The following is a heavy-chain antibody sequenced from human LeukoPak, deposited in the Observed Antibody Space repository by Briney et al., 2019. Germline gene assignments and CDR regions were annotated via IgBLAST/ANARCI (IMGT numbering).Heavy chain of an antibody. CDR2: ISAYNGNT. CDR3: ARDLRYSSGLYYFDY. CDR1: GYTFTSYG. D-gene: IGHD6-19*01. J-gene: IGHJ4*02. V-gene: IGHV1-18*01. Sequence: RASVKVSCKASGYTFTSYGISWVRPAPGQGLEWMGWISAYNGNTNYAQKLQGRVTMTTDTSTSTAYMELRSLRSDDTAVYYCARDLRYSSGLYYFDYWGQGTLVTVSS.